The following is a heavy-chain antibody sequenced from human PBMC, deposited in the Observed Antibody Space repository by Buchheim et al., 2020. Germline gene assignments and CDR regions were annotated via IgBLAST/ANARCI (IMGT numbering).Heavy chain of an antibody. D-gene: IGHD2-15*01. J-gene: IGHJ6*02. Sequence: QVQLQESGPGLVKPSQTLSLTCTVSGGSISSGDYYWSWIRQPPGKGLEWIGYIYYSGSTYYNPSLKSRVTISVDTSKNQFSLKLSSVTAADTAVYYCARVGRGYCSGGSCYSMWDPYYYYYGMDVWGQGTT. CDR3: ARVGRGYCSGGSCYSMWDPYYYYYGMDV. CDR2: IYYSGST. V-gene: IGHV4-30-4*01. CDR1: GGSISSGDYY.